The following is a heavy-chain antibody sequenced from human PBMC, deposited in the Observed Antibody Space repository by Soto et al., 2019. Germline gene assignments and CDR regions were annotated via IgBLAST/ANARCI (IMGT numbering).Heavy chain of an antibody. CDR3: ATAVGDFWSGYPYYYYGMDV. CDR1: GYTFTGYY. Sequence: QVQLVQSGAEVKKPGASVKVSCKASGYTFTGYYMHWVRQAPGQGLEWMGWINPNSGGTNYAQKFQGWVTMTRDTSISTANMELSRLRSDDTAVYYCATAVGDFWSGYPYYYYGMDVWGQGTTVTVSS. J-gene: IGHJ6*02. D-gene: IGHD3-3*01. V-gene: IGHV1-2*04. CDR2: INPNSGGT.